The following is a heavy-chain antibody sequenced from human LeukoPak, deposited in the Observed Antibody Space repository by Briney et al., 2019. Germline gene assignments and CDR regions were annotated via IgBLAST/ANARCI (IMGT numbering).Heavy chain of an antibody. J-gene: IGHJ4*02. V-gene: IGHV4-39*07. Sequence: SETLSLTCTVSGDSISRSSYFWAWIRQPPGKGLEWIGSVYCSGSTYYNPSLRSQITISVDTSKNQFSLKLTSVSAADTAMYYCTRDMEYPGAGFDLWGQGIPVTVSS. CDR3: TRDMEYPGAGFDL. CDR2: VYCSGST. D-gene: IGHD2/OR15-2a*01. CDR1: GDSISRSSYF.